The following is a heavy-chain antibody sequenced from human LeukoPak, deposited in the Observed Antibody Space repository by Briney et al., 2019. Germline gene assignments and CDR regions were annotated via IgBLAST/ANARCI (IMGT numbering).Heavy chain of an antibody. CDR2: ISGSGGST. J-gene: IGHJ4*02. CDR1: GFTFSSSA. V-gene: IGHV3-23*01. D-gene: IGHD4-17*01. CDR3: AKTHGDYYFDY. Sequence: GGSLRLSCAASGFTFSSSAMSWVRQAPGKGLEWVSAISGSGGSTYYADSVKGRFTISRDNSKNTLNLQMNSLRAEDTAVYYCAKTHGDYYFDYWGQGTLVTVSS.